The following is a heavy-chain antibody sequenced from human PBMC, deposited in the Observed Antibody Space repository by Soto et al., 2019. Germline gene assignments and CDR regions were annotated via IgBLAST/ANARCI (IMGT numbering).Heavy chain of an antibody. CDR2: ISGTPGRT. Sequence: SXRLSFPASEFIFTKNDIDWVRQAPGKVLEWLSGISGTPGRTYYADSVKGRFIISRDTSKNTVYLQMNSLRAEDTAIYYCAGRTVATSWTLDIWGQGTTVTV. J-gene: IGHJ3*02. CDR3: AGRTVATSWTLDI. CDR1: EFIFTKND. V-gene: IGHV3-23*01. D-gene: IGHD5-12*01.